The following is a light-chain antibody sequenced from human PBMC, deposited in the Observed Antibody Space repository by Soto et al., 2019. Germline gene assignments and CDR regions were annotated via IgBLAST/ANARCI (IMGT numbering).Light chain of an antibody. CDR2: GAS. J-gene: IGKJ4*01. Sequence: EIVMTQSPATLSVSPGERATLSCRASQSISSHLVWYQQKPGQAPRLLIYGASVRTIGVPARFSGGGTGTEFTLTISTLQSEDFAVYYCQQYNNWPPLTFGGGTKVEFK. CDR3: QQYNNWPPLT. V-gene: IGKV3-15*01. CDR1: QSISSH.